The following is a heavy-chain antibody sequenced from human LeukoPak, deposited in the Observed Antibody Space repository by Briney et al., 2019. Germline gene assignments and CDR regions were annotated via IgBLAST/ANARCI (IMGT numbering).Heavy chain of an antibody. CDR3: AKDASWFGEIFNYMDV. CDR2: ISWDGGST. Sequence: GGSLRLSCAASGFTFDDYAMHWVRQAPGKGLEWVSLISWDGGSTYYADSVKGRFTISRDNSKNSLYLQMNSLRAEDTALYYCAKDASWFGEIFNYMDVWGKGTTVTVSS. D-gene: IGHD3-10*01. V-gene: IGHV3-43D*03. CDR1: GFTFDDYA. J-gene: IGHJ6*03.